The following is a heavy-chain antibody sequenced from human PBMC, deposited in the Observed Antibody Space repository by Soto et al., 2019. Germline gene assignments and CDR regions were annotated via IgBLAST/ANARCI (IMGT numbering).Heavy chain of an antibody. Sequence: QVQLVESGGGLVKPGGSLRLSCAASGFTFSDYYMSWIRQAPGKGPEWVSYISSSSSYTNYADSVKGRFTISRDNAKNSLYRQMNSLRAADTAVYYCVRTIAAAGGRRYFDFWGRGTLVTVSS. J-gene: IGHJ2*01. CDR3: VRTIAAAGGRRYFDF. V-gene: IGHV3-11*05. CDR1: GFTFSDYY. D-gene: IGHD6-13*01. CDR2: ISSSSSYT.